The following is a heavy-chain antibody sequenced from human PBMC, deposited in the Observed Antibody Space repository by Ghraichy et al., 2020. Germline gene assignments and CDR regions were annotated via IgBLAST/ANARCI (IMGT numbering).Heavy chain of an antibody. D-gene: IGHD1-26*01. CDR2: ISYDGSNK. J-gene: IGHJ4*02. Sequence: GESLNISCAASGFTFSSYAMHWVRQAPGKGLEWVAVISYDGSNKYYADSVKGRFTISRDNSKNTLYLQMNSLRAEDTAVYYCARSALEVGAPADYWGQGTLVTVSS. CDR3: ARSALEVGAPADY. CDR1: GFTFSSYA. V-gene: IGHV3-30-3*01.